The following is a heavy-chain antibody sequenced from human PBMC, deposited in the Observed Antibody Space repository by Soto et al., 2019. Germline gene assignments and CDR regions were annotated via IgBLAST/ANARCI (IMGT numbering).Heavy chain of an antibody. J-gene: IGHJ4*02. V-gene: IGHV3-23*01. CDR1: GFTFSSYA. CDR2: ITGSGGNT. D-gene: IGHD6-19*01. Sequence: EVQVLDSGGGLVQPGGSLRLSCAASGFTFSSYAMSWVRQAPGKGLEWVSSITGSGGNTHYADSVKGRFTISRDNSKNTSYLQMSSLRADDTAVYYCVKLRGVSGWSFDYWGQGTVVTVSS. CDR3: VKLRGVSGWSFDY.